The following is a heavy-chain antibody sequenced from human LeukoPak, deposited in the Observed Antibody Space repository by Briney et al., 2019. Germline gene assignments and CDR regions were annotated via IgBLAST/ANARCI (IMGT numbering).Heavy chain of an antibody. CDR3: AKGLLEAGGAEEY. D-gene: IGHD3-3*01. Sequence: GASVKVSCKASGFTFTSSAMQWVRQARGQRLEWIGWIVVGSGNTNYAQKFQERVTITRDMSTSTAYMELSSLRSEDTAVYYCAKGLLEAGGAEEYWGQGTLVTVSS. V-gene: IGHV1-58*02. CDR1: GFTFTSSA. CDR2: IVVGSGNT. J-gene: IGHJ4*02.